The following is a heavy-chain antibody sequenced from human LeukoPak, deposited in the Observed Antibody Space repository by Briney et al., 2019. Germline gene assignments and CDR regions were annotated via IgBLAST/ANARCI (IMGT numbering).Heavy chain of an antibody. J-gene: IGHJ3*01. CDR2: INNPGSSA. V-gene: IGHV3-74*03. Sequence: GGSLRLSCAASGFTFYNYWMHWVPQVPGKGLEWISRINNPGSSATYADALKGRFTMSRDNGKNTVHLQMDCLRAEDTAIYYCARTYCSPTSCLPIAFDLWGQGRMVTVCS. D-gene: IGHD2-2*01. CDR3: ARTYCSPTSCLPIAFDL. CDR1: GFTFYNYW.